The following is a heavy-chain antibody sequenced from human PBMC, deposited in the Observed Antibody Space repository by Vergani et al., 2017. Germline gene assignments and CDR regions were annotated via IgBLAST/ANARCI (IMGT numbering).Heavy chain of an antibody. CDR3: ARVFVSVTADEDAFDI. CDR1: GFTFSSYW. CDR2: IKQDGSEK. Sequence: EVQLVESGGGLVQPGGSLRLSCAASGFTFSSYWMSWVRQAPGKGLEWVANIKQDGSEKYYVDSVKGRFTISRDNAKNSLYLKMNSLRAEDTAVYYCARVFVSVTADEDAFDIWGQGTMVTVSS. D-gene: IGHD3-3*01. J-gene: IGHJ3*02. V-gene: IGHV3-7*01.